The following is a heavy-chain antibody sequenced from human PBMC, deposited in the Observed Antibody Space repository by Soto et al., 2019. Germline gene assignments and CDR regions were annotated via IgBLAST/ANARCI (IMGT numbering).Heavy chain of an antibody. CDR3: AKGPAIVLVPAAMNYYYGMDV. CDR1: GFTFSSYG. D-gene: IGHD2-2*01. Sequence: QVQLVESGGGVVPPVRSLRLSCAASGFTFSSYGMHWVRQAPGKGLEWVAVISYDGSNKYYADSVKGRFTISRDNSKNTLYLQMNSLRAEDTAVYYCAKGPAIVLVPAAMNYYYGMDVWRQGTTVTVSS. J-gene: IGHJ6*02. V-gene: IGHV3-30*18. CDR2: ISYDGSNK.